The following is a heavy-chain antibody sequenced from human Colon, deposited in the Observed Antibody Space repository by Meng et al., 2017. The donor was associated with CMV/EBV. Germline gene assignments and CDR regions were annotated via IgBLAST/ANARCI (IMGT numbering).Heavy chain of an antibody. CDR3: ARDGVIGPFDF. CDR2: ISGRGATT. V-gene: IGHV3-23*01. Sequence: EVTLLEAGGDVGQPGGSLRLSCVASGFSFNSYAMSWVRQAPGKGLEWVATISGRGATTYYADSLEGRFSISRDNSKNTLFLQMDSVRAEDTAVFYCARDGVIGPFDFWGQRTLVTVSS. D-gene: IGHD3-16*02. J-gene: IGHJ4*02. CDR1: GFSFNSYA.